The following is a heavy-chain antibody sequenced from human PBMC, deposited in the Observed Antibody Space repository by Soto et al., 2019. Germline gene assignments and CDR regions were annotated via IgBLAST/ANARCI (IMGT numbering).Heavy chain of an antibody. Sequence: QVQLVQSGAEVKKPGASVKVSCKASGYTFTSYDINWVRQATGQGLEWMGWMNPNSGNTGYAQKFQGRVTMTRNTAISTAYMELSSLRSEDTAVYYCARDDYSNPDYYYYGMDVWGQGTTVTVSS. V-gene: IGHV1-8*01. CDR2: MNPNSGNT. CDR3: ARDDYSNPDYYYYGMDV. D-gene: IGHD4-4*01. J-gene: IGHJ6*02. CDR1: GYTFTSYD.